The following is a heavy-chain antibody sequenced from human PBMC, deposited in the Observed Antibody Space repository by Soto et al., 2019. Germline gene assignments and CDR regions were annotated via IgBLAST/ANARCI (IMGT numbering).Heavy chain of an antibody. CDR1: GFTFNTYA. CDR2: IGSDGSSS. Sequence: VQLVESGGGLVQPGGSLRLSCAASGFTFNTYAMHWVRQAPGRGLEYVSAIGSDGSSSFYADSVKGQFTISRDNSKDTSYLQMGSQRAEDMAVYYCARSLVHDHLYCTGATCYAMGAFDIWGQGTMVIVSS. J-gene: IGHJ3*02. V-gene: IGHV3-64*07. D-gene: IGHD2-2*01. CDR3: ARSLVHDHLYCTGATCYAMGAFDI.